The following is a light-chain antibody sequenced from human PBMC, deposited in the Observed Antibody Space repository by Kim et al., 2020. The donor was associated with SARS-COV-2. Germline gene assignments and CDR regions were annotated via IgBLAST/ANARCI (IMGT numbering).Light chain of an antibody. CDR2: YDS. Sequence: PGKAARVSWGGNTIGSKSVHWYQQKSGQAPVLVIYYDSDRPSGIPERFSGSNSGTTATLTISRVEAGDEADYYCQVWDSSSDHRVVFGGGTQLTVL. J-gene: IGLJ2*01. CDR1: TIGSKS. CDR3: QVWDSSSDHRVV. V-gene: IGLV3-21*04.